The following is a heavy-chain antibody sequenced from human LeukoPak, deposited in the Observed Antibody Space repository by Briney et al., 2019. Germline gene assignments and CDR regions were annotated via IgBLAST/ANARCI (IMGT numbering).Heavy chain of an antibody. J-gene: IGHJ4*02. CDR1: GFTFSSYS. D-gene: IGHD2-2*03. V-gene: IGHV3-21*01. CDR2: ISSSSSYI. CDR3: ARVGYCSSTSCSSETHDY. Sequence: GGSLRLSCAASGFTFSSYSMYWVRQAPGKGLEWVSSISSSSSYIYYADSVKGRFTISRDNAKNSLYLQMNSLRAEDTAVYYCARVGYCSSTSCSSETHDYWGQGTLVTVSS.